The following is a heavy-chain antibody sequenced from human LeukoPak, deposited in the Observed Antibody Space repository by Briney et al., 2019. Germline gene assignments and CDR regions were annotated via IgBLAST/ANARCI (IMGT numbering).Heavy chain of an antibody. CDR2: INTDGSST. V-gene: IGHV3-74*01. D-gene: IGHD3-22*01. CDR1: GFTFSSYW. CDR3: ARDPHYYDGSGYTGMDY. J-gene: IGHJ4*02. Sequence: GGSLRLSCAASGFTFSSYWMHWVRQAPGKGLVWVSRINTDGSSTSYADSVKGRFTISRDNAKNTLYLQMNSLRAEDTAVYYCARDPHYYDGSGYTGMDYWGQGTLVTVSS.